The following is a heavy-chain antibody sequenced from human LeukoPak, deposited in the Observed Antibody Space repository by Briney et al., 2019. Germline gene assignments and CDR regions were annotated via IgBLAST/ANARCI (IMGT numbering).Heavy chain of an antibody. V-gene: IGHV3-30-3*01. CDR2: ISYGGSNK. CDR1: GFTFSSYA. J-gene: IGHJ6*04. Sequence: GGSLRLSCAASGFTFSSYAMHWVRQAPGKGLEWVAVISYGGSNKYYADSVKGRFTISRDNSKNTLYLQMNSLRAEDTAVYYCASMQVYCSSTSCYDIGMDVWGKGTTVTVSS. D-gene: IGHD2-2*01. CDR3: ASMQVYCSSTSCYDIGMDV.